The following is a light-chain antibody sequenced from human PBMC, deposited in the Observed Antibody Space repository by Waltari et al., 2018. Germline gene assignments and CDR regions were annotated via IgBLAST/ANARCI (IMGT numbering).Light chain of an antibody. CDR1: SSDVGAYNY. CDR3: SSYTSSSTYV. CDR2: EVS. J-gene: IGLJ1*01. V-gene: IGLV2-14*01. Sequence: QSALTQPASVSGSPGQSITISCTGTSSDVGAYNYVSWYQQHPGKVPKLMIYEVSNRPSGFSNRFSVSKSGNTASLTISGLQAEDEADYYCSSYTSSSTYVFGTGTSVTVL.